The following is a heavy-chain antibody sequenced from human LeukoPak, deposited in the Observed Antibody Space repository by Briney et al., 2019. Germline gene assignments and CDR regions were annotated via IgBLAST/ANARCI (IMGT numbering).Heavy chain of an antibody. CDR1: GFTFSSYE. CDR3: ARGDAYVVDY. J-gene: IGHJ4*02. Sequence: GGSLRLSCAASGFTFSSYEMNWVRQAPGKGLQWVSYISSSGSTIYHADSVKGRFTISRDNAKNSLYLQMNSLRAEDTAVYYCARGDAYVVDYWGQGTLVTVSS. V-gene: IGHV3-48*03. D-gene: IGHD2-2*01. CDR2: ISSSGSTI.